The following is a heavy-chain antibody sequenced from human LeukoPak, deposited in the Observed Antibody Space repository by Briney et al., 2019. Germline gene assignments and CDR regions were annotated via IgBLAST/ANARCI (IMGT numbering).Heavy chain of an antibody. J-gene: IGHJ3*01. CDR2: MKQDGSEK. V-gene: IGHV3-7*01. CDR1: GFTFSNYS. D-gene: IGHD6-13*01. CDR3: ARDRYSSV. Sequence: RGSLRRSCTASGFTFSNYSMTWVRQAPGKGLEWVANMKQDGSEKYYVDSVKGRFTISRDNAKNSLYLQMNNLRVEDTAIYYCARDRYSSVWGQGTIVTESS.